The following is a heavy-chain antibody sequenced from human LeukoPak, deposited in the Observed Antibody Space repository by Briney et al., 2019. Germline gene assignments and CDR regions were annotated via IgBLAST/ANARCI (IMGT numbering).Heavy chain of an antibody. D-gene: IGHD4-17*01. CDR2: IYYSGST. Sequence: SETLSLTCTVSGGSISSYYWSWIRQPPGKGLEWIGYIYYSGSTNYDPSLKSRVTISVDTSKNQFSLKLSSVTAADTAVYYCAREPYGDHYYGMDVWGQGTTVTVSS. CDR1: GGSISSYY. V-gene: IGHV4-59*01. J-gene: IGHJ6*02. CDR3: AREPYGDHYYGMDV.